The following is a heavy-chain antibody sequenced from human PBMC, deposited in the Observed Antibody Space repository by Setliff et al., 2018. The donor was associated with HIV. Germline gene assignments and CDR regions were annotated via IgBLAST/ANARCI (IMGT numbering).Heavy chain of an antibody. CDR2: ISGHNGHT. Sequence: ASVKVSCKASGGTFGSYAISWVRQAPGQGLEWMGWISGHNGHTDYAQKFQGRVTVTTDTSTETAYMELRSLRSDDTAVYYCARDMQQLVPGEHYYYMDVWGKGTTVTVSS. D-gene: IGHD6-13*01. J-gene: IGHJ6*03. V-gene: IGHV1-18*01. CDR1: GGTFGSYA. CDR3: ARDMQQLVPGEHYYYMDV.